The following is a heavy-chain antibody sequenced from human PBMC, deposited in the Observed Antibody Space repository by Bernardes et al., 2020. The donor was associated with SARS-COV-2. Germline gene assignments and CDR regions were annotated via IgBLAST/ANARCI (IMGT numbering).Heavy chain of an antibody. CDR1: RFTVSSNY. J-gene: IGHJ6*02. Sequence: GGSLRLSCAASRFTVSSNYMTWVRQAPRKGLEWVSLLYSGGTTDYADSVKGRFTISRDNSKNTLYLQMNSLRAEDTAVYYCASSYYPGSGSSYGMDLWGQGTTVTVSS. CDR2: LYSGGTT. D-gene: IGHD3-10*01. CDR3: ASSYYPGSGSSYGMDL. V-gene: IGHV3-66*01.